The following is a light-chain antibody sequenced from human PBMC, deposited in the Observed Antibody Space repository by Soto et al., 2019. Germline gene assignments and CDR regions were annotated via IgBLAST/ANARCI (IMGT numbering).Light chain of an antibody. V-gene: IGKV3-15*01. CDR2: GAS. CDR1: ESVSSN. J-gene: IGKJ4*01. CDR3: QQYNKWPLT. Sequence: EIVMTQSPATLSVSQGERATLSCRASESVSSNLAWYQQKPGQAPRLLIYGASTRATGIPVRFSGSGSGTEFTLTISSLQSEDFAVYYCQQYNKWPLTFGGGTKVEIK.